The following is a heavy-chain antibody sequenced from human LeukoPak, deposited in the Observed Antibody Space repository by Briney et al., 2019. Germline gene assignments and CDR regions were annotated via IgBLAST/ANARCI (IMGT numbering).Heavy chain of an antibody. CDR3: ASDRAGRQSWVEFDL. D-gene: IGHD3-10*01. J-gene: IGHJ5*02. Sequence: PGGSLRLSCIVSGFTVSSTLMDWVRQAPGKGLEWVSVIYDDGGTVYADSVKGRFTISRDTSKNMVYLQMNNLRAEDSAVYYCASDRAGRQSWVEFDLWGQRTLVTVSS. CDR1: GFTVSSTL. CDR2: IYDDGGT. V-gene: IGHV3-66*02.